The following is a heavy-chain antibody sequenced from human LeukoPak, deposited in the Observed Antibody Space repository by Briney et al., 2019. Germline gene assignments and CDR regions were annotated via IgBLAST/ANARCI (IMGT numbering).Heavy chain of an antibody. V-gene: IGHV4-34*01. D-gene: IGHD4-17*01. Sequence: PSETLSLTCAVYGGSFSGYYWSWIRQPPGKGLEWIGEINHSGSTNYNPSLKSRVTISVDTSKNQFSLKLSSVTAPDTAVYYCARSPTDDYGDDDAFDIWGQGTMVTVSS. J-gene: IGHJ3*02. CDR1: GGSFSGYY. CDR3: ARSPTDDYGDDDAFDI. CDR2: INHSGST.